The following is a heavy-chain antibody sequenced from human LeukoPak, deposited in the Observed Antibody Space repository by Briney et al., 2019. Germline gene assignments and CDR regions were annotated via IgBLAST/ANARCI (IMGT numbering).Heavy chain of an antibody. D-gene: IGHD2-15*01. CDR3: ARDNGYCSGGSCYHYYMDV. CDR2: MYHTGTT. Sequence: SETLSLTCSVSGYSISHGYYWGWIRQPPGKGLEWIGSMYHTGTTYYNPSLKSRVTISIDTSKNLFSLNLSSVTAADTAVYYCARDNGYCSGGSCYHYYMDVWGKGTTVNISS. CDR1: GYSISHGYY. V-gene: IGHV4-38-2*02. J-gene: IGHJ6*03.